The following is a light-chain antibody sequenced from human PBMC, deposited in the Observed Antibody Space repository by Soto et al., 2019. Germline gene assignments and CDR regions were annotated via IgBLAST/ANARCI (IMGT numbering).Light chain of an antibody. V-gene: IGLV6-57*04. Sequence: NFMLTQPHSVSESPGRTVTLSCTRSSGSIATSYVQWYQQRPGSAPTTVIYEDNQRPTGVPDRFSGSIDISSNSASLTISGLKTEDEADYCCQSYESSNAVFGGGTQLTVL. J-gene: IGLJ7*01. CDR1: SGSIATSY. CDR2: EDN. CDR3: QSYESSNAV.